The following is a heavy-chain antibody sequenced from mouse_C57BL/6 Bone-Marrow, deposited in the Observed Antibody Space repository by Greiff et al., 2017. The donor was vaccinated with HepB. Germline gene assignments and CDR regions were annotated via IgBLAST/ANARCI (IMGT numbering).Heavy chain of an antibody. CDR1: GYTFTSYD. D-gene: IGHD1-1*01. CDR3: ARYYYGSSLFFDY. V-gene: IGHV1-85*01. Sequence: QVQLQQSGPELVKPGASVKLSCKASGYTFTSYDINWVKQRPGQGLEWIGWIYPRDGSTKYNEKFKGKATLTVDTSSSTAYMELHSLTSEYYAVYFCARYYYGSSLFFDYWGQGTTLTVSS. CDR2: IYPRDGST. J-gene: IGHJ2*01.